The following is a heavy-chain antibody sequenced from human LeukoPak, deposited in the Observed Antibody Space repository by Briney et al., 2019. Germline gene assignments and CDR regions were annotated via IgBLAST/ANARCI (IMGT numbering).Heavy chain of an antibody. J-gene: IGHJ6*03. CDR3: ARFNWNDAYYYMDV. D-gene: IGHD1-20*01. Sequence: SETLSLTCAVYGGSFSGYYWSWIRQPPGKGLEWIGEINHSGSTNYNPSLKSRVTISVDTSKNQFSLKLSSVTAADTAVYYCARFNWNDAYYYMDVWGKGTTVTVSS. CDR2: INHSGST. CDR1: GGSFSGYY. V-gene: IGHV4-34*01.